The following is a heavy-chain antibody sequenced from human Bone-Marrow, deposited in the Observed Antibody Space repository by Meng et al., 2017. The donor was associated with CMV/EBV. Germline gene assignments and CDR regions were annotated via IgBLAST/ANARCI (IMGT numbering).Heavy chain of an antibody. V-gene: IGHV1-18*01. D-gene: IGHD3-3*01. CDR2: ISAYNGNT. CDR3: ARGVLRFLEWLLLIDY. CDR1: GYTFTSYG. J-gene: IGHJ4*02. Sequence: SGYTFTSYGISGVRQDHGQGLEWREWISAYNGNTNYAQKIQGRVTMTTDTSTSTAYMELRSLRSDDTAVYYCARGVLRFLEWLLLIDYWGQGTLVTVSS.